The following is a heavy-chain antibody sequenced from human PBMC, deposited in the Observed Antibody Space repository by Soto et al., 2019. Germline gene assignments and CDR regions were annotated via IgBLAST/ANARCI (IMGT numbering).Heavy chain of an antibody. D-gene: IGHD3-3*01. CDR1: GYTFSSYG. CDR3: ARVSSHWSSLGWFDP. CDR2: ISAYNGNT. J-gene: IGHJ5*02. Sequence: QVQLVQSGVEVKKPGASVKVSCKASGYTFSSYGISWVRQAPGQGLEWMGWISAYNGNTKYAQKLQGRVTMTTDTPTNTAYMDLRSLRSDATAVYYCARVSSHWSSLGWFDPWGQGTLVTVSS. V-gene: IGHV1-18*01.